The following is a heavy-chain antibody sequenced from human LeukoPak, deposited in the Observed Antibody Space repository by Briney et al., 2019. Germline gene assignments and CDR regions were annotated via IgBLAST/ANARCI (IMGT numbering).Heavy chain of an antibody. CDR3: AHSYYFGSRSYYNVWFAP. CDR1: GFSLSTSGVG. CDR2: IYWDDEK. V-gene: IGHV2-5*02. Sequence: SGPTLVNPTQTLTLTCTFSGFSLSTSGVGVGWIRQPPGKALQWLTLIYWDDEKYYSPSLKSRLSISRDTSRNQVVLTMTNMDPLDTATYFCAHSYYFGSRSYYNVWFAPWGLGTLVTASS. J-gene: IGHJ5*02. D-gene: IGHD3-10*01.